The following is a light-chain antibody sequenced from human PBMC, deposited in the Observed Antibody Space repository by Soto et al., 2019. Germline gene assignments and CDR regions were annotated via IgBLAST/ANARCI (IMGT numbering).Light chain of an antibody. CDR3: QAWDSSIVV. CDR1: KLGNKY. CDR2: QDS. Sequence: SYELTQPPSVSVSPGQTASITCSGDKLGNKYACWYQQKTGQSPVLVIYQDSKRPSGIPERFSGSNSGNTATLTISGTQAMDEDDYYCQAWDSSIVVFGGGTKLTVL. J-gene: IGLJ2*01. V-gene: IGLV3-1*01.